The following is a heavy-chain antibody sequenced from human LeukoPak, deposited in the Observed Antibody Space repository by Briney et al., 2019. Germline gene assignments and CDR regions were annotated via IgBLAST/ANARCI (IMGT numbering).Heavy chain of an antibody. CDR2: IYYSGST. J-gene: IGHJ5*02. Sequence: SETLSLTCTVSGDSMSSYYWSWIRQPPGKGLEWIGYIYYSGSTNYNPSLKSRVTISVDTSKNQFSLKLSSVTAADTAVYYCARGGRQLWWMNWFDPWGQGTLVTVSS. V-gene: IGHV4-59*01. D-gene: IGHD5-18*01. CDR3: ARGGRQLWWMNWFDP. CDR1: GDSMSSYY.